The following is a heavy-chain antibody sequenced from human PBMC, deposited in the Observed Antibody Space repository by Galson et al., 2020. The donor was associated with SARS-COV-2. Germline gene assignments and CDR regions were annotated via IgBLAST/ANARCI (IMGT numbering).Heavy chain of an antibody. CDR1: GGSISSGSIY. V-gene: IGHV4-61*09. CDR2: IYASGST. Sequence: SETLSLTCNVSGGSISSGSIYWNWIRQPAGKGLEWIGHIYASGSTNYNPSLKSRVTISVDTSKNQFSLKLSSVTAADTAMYFCASLTAGATKWFDPWGQGTLVTVSS. CDR3: ASLTAGATKWFDP. D-gene: IGHD1-26*01. J-gene: IGHJ5*02.